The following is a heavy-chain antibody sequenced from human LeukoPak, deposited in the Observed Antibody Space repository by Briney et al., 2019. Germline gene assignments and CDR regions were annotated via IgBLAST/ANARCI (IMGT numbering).Heavy chain of an antibody. V-gene: IGHV3-30*04. J-gene: IGHJ4*02. CDR3: ARDSPVFDY. Sequence: GRSLRLSCAASGFTFSTCAMHWVRQAPGKGLEWVAVISYDGSNKYYADSVRGRFTISRDNSKNTLYLQMNSLRSEDTAVYYCARDSPVFDYWGQGTLVTVSS. CDR1: GFTFSTCA. CDR2: ISYDGSNK.